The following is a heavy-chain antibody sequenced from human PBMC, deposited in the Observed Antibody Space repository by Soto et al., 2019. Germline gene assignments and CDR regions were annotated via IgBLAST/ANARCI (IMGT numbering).Heavy chain of an antibody. J-gene: IGHJ6*02. CDR2: ISYDGSNK. Sequence: QVQLVESGGGVVQPGRSLRLSCAASGFTFSSYGMHWVRQAPGKGLEWVAVISYDGSNKYYADSVKGRFTISRDNSKNTLYLQMNSLRAEDTAVYYCAKDRLAAAAGYGMDVWGQGTTVTVSS. CDR3: AKDRLAAAAGYGMDV. D-gene: IGHD6-13*01. V-gene: IGHV3-30*18. CDR1: GFTFSSYG.